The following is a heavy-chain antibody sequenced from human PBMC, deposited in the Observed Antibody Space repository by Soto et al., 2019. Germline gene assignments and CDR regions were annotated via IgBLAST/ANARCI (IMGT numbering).Heavy chain of an antibody. CDR2: ISXNXXXX. V-gene: IGHV3-30*04. CDR1: GFTFSSYA. Sequence: QVQLVEAGGGVVQPGRSLRLSCAASGFTFSSYAMHWFRQAXXXXLEWVAVISXNXXXXXXAXXXXXXXXXXXXNSKNTLYLQMNSLRAEDTAVDYCARDRYGMDVW. CDR3: ARDRYGMDV. J-gene: IGHJ6*01.